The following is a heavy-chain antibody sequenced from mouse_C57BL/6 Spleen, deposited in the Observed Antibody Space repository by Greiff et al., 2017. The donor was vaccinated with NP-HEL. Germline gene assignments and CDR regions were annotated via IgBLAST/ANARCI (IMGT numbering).Heavy chain of an antibody. CDR3: AKRERSSGYETWFAY. CDR1: GYTFTSYW. V-gene: IGHV1-64*01. CDR2: IHPNSGST. Sequence: QVQLQQPGAELVKPGASVKLSCKASGYTFTSYWMHWVKQRPGQGLEWIGMIHPNSGSTNYNEKFKSKATLTVDKSSSTAYMQLSSLTSEDSAVYYCAKRERSSGYETWFAYWGQGTLVTVSA. J-gene: IGHJ3*01. D-gene: IGHD3-2*02.